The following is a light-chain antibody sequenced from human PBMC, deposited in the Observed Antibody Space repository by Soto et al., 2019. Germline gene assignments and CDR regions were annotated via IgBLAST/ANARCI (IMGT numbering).Light chain of an antibody. CDR1: SSDVGGSDY. J-gene: IGLJ1*01. CDR3: SSYTSSSTL. Sequence: SALTQPRSVSGSAGQSVTISCPGTSSDVGGSDYVSWFQHYPGKAPKLMIYAVTDRPSGVSSRFSGSKSANTASLTISGLQAEDEADYYCSSYTSSSTLFGTGTKVTVL. CDR2: AVT. V-gene: IGLV2-14*01.